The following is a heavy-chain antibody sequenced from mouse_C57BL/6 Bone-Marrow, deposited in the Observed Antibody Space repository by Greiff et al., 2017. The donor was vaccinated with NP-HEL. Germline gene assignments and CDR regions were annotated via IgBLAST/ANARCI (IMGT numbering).Heavy chain of an antibody. CDR2: IVPEDGET. D-gene: IGHD1-1*01. Sequence: VQLQQSGAELVKPGASVKLSCTASGFNFKDYYMHWVKQRTEQGLEWIGRIVPEDGETKYAPKFQGKATITADTSSNTAYLQHSSLTTEDTAVYYCSRGYGSFYYYAMDYWGQGTSVTVSS. V-gene: IGHV14-2*01. CDR1: GFNFKDYY. CDR3: SRGYGSFYYYAMDY. J-gene: IGHJ4*01.